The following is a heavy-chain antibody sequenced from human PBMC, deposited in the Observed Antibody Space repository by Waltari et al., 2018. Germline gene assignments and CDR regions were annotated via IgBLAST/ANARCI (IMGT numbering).Heavy chain of an antibody. V-gene: IGHV4-59*01. D-gene: IGHD6-19*01. J-gene: IGHJ3*02. CDR2: IYYSGST. Sequence: QVQLQESGPGLVKPSETLSLTCTVSGGSISSYYWRWIRQPPGKGLEWIGYIYYSGSTNYNPSLKSRVTISVDTSKNQFSLKLSSVTAADTAVYYCAREGWTFVDAFDIWGQGTMVTVSS. CDR1: GGSISSYY. CDR3: AREGWTFVDAFDI.